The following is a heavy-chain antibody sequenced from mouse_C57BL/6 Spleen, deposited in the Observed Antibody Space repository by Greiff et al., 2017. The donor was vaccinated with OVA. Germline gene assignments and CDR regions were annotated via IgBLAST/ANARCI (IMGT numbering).Heavy chain of an antibody. Sequence: DVKLVESGGGLVKPGGSLKLSCAASGFTFSSYAMSWVRQTPEKRLEWVATISDGGSYTYYPDNVKGRFTISRDNAKNNLYLQMSHLKSEDTAMYYCARDPFGWGQGTLVTVSA. CDR2: ISDGGSYT. V-gene: IGHV5-4*01. CDR3: ARDPFG. J-gene: IGHJ3*02. CDR1: GFTFSSYA.